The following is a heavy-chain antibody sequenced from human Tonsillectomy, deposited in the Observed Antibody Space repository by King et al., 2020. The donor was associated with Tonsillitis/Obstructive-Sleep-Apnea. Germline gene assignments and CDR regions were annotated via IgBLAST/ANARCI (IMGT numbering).Heavy chain of an antibody. CDR1: GGSFSGYY. CDR3: ARTADDIVVVPAARYFDY. Sequence: VQLQQWGAGLLKPSETLSLTCAVYGGSFSGYYWSWIRQPPGKGLEWSGEINHSGSTNYNPSLKSRVTISVDTSKNQFSLKLSSVTAADTAVYYCARTADDIVVVPAARYFDYWGQGTLVTVSS. CDR2: INHSGST. J-gene: IGHJ4*02. D-gene: IGHD2-2*01. V-gene: IGHV4-34*01.